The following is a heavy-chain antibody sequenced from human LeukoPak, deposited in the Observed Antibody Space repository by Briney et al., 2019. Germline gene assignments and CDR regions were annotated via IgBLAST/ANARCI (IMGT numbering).Heavy chain of an antibody. Sequence: SETLSLTCAVYGGSFSGYYWSWIRQPPGKGLEWIGEINHSGSTNYNPSLKSRVTISVDTSKNQFSLKLSSVTAADTAVYYCARLRSVAGVTGTAFDIWGQGTMVTVSS. CDR1: GGSFSGYY. J-gene: IGHJ3*02. D-gene: IGHD6-19*01. CDR2: INHSGST. V-gene: IGHV4-34*01. CDR3: ARLRSVAGVTGTAFDI.